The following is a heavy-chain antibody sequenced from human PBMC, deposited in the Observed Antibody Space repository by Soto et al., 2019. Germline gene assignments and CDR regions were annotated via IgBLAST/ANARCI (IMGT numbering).Heavy chain of an antibody. D-gene: IGHD3-9*01. Sequence: GGSLRLSCAASGFTFSSYGMHWVRQAPGKGLEWVAVISYDGSNKYYADSVKGRFTISRDNSKNTLYLQMNSLRAEDTAVYYCAKDIVAFDWLPPHFGDYWGQGTLVTVSS. J-gene: IGHJ4*02. V-gene: IGHV3-30*18. CDR1: GFTFSSYG. CDR3: AKDIVAFDWLPPHFGDY. CDR2: ISYDGSNK.